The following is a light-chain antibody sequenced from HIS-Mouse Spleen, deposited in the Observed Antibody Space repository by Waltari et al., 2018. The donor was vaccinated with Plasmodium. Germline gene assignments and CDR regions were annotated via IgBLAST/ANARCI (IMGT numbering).Light chain of an antibody. Sequence: SYDLTQPPSVSVSTGQTARITCFGDALPKKYAYWYQQKSGQAPVLVIYEDSKRPSGIPERFSGSSSGTMATLTISGAQVEDEADYYCYSTDSSGNHRVFGGGTKLTVL. V-gene: IGLV3-10*01. CDR1: ALPKKY. J-gene: IGLJ3*02. CDR2: EDS. CDR3: YSTDSSGNHRV.